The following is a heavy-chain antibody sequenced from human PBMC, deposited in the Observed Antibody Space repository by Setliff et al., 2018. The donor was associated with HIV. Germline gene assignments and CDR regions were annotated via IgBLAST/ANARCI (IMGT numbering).Heavy chain of an antibody. CDR2: IKSKADGGTT. CDR1: GFTFSNAW. V-gene: IGHV3-15*01. J-gene: IGHJ3*02. Sequence: GGSLRLSCAASGFTFSNAWMSWVRQAPGKGLEWVGRIKSKADGGTTDYAAPVKGRFTISRDDSKSIAYLQMYSLKTEDTAVYYCTRELFGMVAFDIWGQGTMVTVSS. CDR3: TRELFGMVAFDI. D-gene: IGHD3-10*01.